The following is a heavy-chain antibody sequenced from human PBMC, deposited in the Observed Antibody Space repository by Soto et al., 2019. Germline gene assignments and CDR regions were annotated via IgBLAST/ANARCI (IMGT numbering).Heavy chain of an antibody. J-gene: IGHJ4*02. D-gene: IGHD3-10*01. CDR3: AGSHRCYYGAGSSR. CDR1: GGTFSSYA. V-gene: IGHV1-69*12. Sequence: QVQLVQSGAEVKKPGSSVKVSCKASGGTFSSYAISWVRQAPGQGLEWMGGIIPIFGTANYAQKFQGRVTITADESPSTAYMELSSLRSEDTAVYYWAGSHRCYYGAGSSRWGQGTLVTVSS. CDR2: IIPIFGTA.